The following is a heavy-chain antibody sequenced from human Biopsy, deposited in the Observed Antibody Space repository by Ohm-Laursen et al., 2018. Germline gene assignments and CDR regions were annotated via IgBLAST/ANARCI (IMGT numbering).Heavy chain of an antibody. Sequence: SDTLSLTCTVSGGSINSYYWSWMRQPPGKGLEWIGYVYYTGSTDYNPSLQSRVTISVDTSKNHFSLRLRSVTPADTAIYYCARDRGYYSDRTVPGYFDLWGRGTLVTVSS. CDR2: VYYTGST. J-gene: IGHJ2*01. V-gene: IGHV4-59*01. D-gene: IGHD3-22*01. CDR3: ARDRGYYSDRTVPGYFDL. CDR1: GGSINSYY.